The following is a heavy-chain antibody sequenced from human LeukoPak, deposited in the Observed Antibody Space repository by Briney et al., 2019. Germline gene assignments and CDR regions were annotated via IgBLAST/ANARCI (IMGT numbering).Heavy chain of an antibody. CDR2: ISSSSSYI. CDR3: ARDLGESVGATPTYFDY. Sequence: NPGGSLRLSCAASGFTFSSYSMNWVRQAPGKGLEWVSSISSSSSYIYYADSVKGRFTISRDNAKNSLYLQMNSLRAEDTAVYYCARDLGESVGATPTYFDYWGQGTLVTVSS. CDR1: GFTFSSYS. D-gene: IGHD3-16*01. V-gene: IGHV3-21*01. J-gene: IGHJ4*02.